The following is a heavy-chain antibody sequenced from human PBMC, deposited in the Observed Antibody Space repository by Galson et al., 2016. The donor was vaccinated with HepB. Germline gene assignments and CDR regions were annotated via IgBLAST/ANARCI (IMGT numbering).Heavy chain of an antibody. CDR2: ISGSGGST. J-gene: IGHJ5*02. D-gene: IGHD3-10*01. CDR1: EFTFSSYA. V-gene: IGHV3-23*01. CDR3: AKCLWVRGVYPFDP. Sequence: SLRLSCAASEFTFSSYAMNWVRQAPGKGLEWVSAISGSGGSTSYADSAKGRFTISRDNSKNTLYLQMNSLRAEDTAVYYCAKCLWVRGVYPFDPWGQGTLVTVSS.